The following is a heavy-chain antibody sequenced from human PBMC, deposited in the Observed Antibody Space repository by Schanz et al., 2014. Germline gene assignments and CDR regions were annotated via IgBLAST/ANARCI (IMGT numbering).Heavy chain of an antibody. Sequence: QVQMVESGGGVVQPGRSLRLSCAASGFAFSVYAMHWVRQAPGKALEWVALISNDGSIKYYADSVKGRFTVSRDSGQNSLYLQMNSLRAEDTAVYYCARDLEGYDGGGGGFDPWGQGTLVTVSS. V-gene: IGHV3-30*19. J-gene: IGHJ5*02. CDR3: ARDLEGYDGGGGGFDP. CDR2: ISNDGSIK. D-gene: IGHD2-21*01. CDR1: GFAFSVYA.